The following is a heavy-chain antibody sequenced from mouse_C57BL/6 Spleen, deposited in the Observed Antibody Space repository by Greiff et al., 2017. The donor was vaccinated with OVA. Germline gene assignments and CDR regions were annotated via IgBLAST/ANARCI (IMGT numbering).Heavy chain of an antibody. Sequence: QVHVKQSGAELVKPGASVKMSCKASGYTFTSYWITWVKQRPGQGLEWIGDIYPGSGSTNYNEKFKSKATLTVDTSSSTAYMQLSSLTSEDSAVYYCARGPNPDYWGQGTTLTVSS. J-gene: IGHJ2*01. V-gene: IGHV1-55*01. CDR1: GYTFTSYW. D-gene: IGHD4-1*01. CDR2: IYPGSGST. CDR3: ARGPNPDY.